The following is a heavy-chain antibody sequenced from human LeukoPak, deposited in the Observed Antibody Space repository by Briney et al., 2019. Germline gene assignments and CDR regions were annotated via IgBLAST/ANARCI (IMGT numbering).Heavy chain of an antibody. J-gene: IGHJ4*02. CDR2: IKQDGSEK. CDR1: GFTFSSYW. V-gene: IGHV3-7*01. Sequence: GGSLRLSCAASGFTFSSYWMSWVRQAPGKGLEWVANIKQDGSEKYYVDSVKGRFTISRDNAKNSLYLQMNSLRAEDTAVYYCARVVGGQTRTTAALYYFDYWGQGTLVTVSS. CDR3: ARVVGGQTRTTAALYYFDY. D-gene: IGHD4-23*01.